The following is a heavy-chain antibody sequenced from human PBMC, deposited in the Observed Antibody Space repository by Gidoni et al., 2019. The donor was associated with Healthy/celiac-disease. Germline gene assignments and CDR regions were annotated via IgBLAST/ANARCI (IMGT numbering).Heavy chain of an antibody. CDR2: ISAYNGNT. Sequence: QVQLVQSEAEVQKPGASVKVTCKASGYTFTSYGISWVRQAPGQGLEWMGWISAYNGNTNYAQKLQGRVTMTTDPSTSTAYMELRSLRSDDTAVYYCARDLRQPGPFPFEGMDVWGQGTTVTVSS. V-gene: IGHV1-18*04. D-gene: IGHD3-9*01. CDR1: GYTFTSYG. CDR3: ARDLRQPGPFPFEGMDV. J-gene: IGHJ6*02.